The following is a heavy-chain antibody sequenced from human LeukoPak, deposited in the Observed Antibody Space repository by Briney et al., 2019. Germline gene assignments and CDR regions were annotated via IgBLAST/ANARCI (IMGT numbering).Heavy chain of an antibody. Sequence: PGGSLRLSCAASGFTFNSYAMSWVRQAPGKGLEWVSAISGSGASTYYADAVKGRFTISRDNSKNTLYLQMNSLRAEDTAVYYCAKGPDSSGYGYYHGMVVWGQGTTVTVSS. V-gene: IGHV3-23*01. CDR2: ISGSGAST. D-gene: IGHD3-22*01. J-gene: IGHJ6*02. CDR3: AKGPDSSGYGYYHGMVV. CDR1: GFTFNSYA.